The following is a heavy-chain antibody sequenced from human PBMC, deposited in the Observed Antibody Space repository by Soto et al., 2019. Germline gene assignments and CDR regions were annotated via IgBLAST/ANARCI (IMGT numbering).Heavy chain of an antibody. D-gene: IGHD3-3*02. CDR2: ITSSGSYV. CDR3: VKDEGIEAMDV. J-gene: IGHJ6*02. Sequence: GGSLRLSCVTSGFTFSSNTMNWFRQAPGKGLEWVASITSSGSYVYYADSVKGRFSASRDNAKNSLSLQMDSLRPDDTAIYFCVKDEGIEAMDVWGQGTTVTVSS. V-gene: IGHV3-21*01. CDR1: GFTFSSNT.